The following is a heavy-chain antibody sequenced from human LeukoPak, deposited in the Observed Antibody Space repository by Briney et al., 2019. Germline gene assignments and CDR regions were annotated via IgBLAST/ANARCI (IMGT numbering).Heavy chain of an antibody. D-gene: IGHD3-10*01. V-gene: IGHV3-74*01. CDR1: GFTVSSNY. CDR2: INSDGSST. CDR3: AGDLIREYYFDY. J-gene: IGHJ4*02. Sequence: GGSLRLSCAASGFTVSSNYMSWVRQAPGKGLVWVSRINSDGSSTSYADSVKGRFTISRDNAKNTLYLQMNSLRAEDTAVYYCAGDLIREYYFDYWGQGTLVTVSS.